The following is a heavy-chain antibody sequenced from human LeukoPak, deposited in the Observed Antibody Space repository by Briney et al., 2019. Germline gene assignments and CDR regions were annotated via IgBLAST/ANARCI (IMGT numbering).Heavy chain of an antibody. CDR2: IYYSGST. J-gene: IGHJ4*02. Sequence: SETLSLTCTVSGGSISSYYWSWIRQPPGKGLEWIGYIYYSGSTNYNPSLKSRVTISVDTSKNQFSLKLSSVTAADTAVYYCARFRRGIVGATEDFDYWSQGTLVTVSS. CDR1: GGSISSYY. CDR3: ARFRRGIVGATEDFDY. V-gene: IGHV4-59*01. D-gene: IGHD1-26*01.